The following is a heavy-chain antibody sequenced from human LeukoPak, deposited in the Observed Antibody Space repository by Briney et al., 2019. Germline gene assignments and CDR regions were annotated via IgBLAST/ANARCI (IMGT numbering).Heavy chain of an antibody. Sequence: ASVKVSCKASGYTFTGYYMHWVRQAPGQGLEWMGWINPNSGGTNYAQKFQGRVTMTRDTSISTAYMELSRLRSDDTAAYYCARVATFGYSSSWYSLDDYWGQGTLVTVSS. J-gene: IGHJ4*02. V-gene: IGHV1-2*02. CDR2: INPNSGGT. D-gene: IGHD6-13*01. CDR1: GYTFTGYY. CDR3: ARVATFGYSSSWYSLDDY.